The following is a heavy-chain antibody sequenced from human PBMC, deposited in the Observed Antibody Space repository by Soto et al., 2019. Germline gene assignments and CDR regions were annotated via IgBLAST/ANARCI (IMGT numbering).Heavy chain of an antibody. Sequence: PGGSLRLSCEASGFIFTNFWMHWVRQVPGKGLVWVSSISSRSDIYYADSVKGRFTISRDNAKNSVSLQMNSLRAEDTAVYYCAREYTAWPLAYGLDVWGQGTTVTVSS. J-gene: IGHJ6*02. CDR3: AREYTAWPLAYGLDV. CDR2: ISSRSDI. V-gene: IGHV3-21*01. CDR1: GFIFTNFW. D-gene: IGHD2-2*02.